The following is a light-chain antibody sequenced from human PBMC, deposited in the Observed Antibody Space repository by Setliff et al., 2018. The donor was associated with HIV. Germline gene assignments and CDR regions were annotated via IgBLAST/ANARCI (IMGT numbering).Light chain of an antibody. CDR2: EVN. V-gene: IGLV2-23*02. J-gene: IGLJ1*01. Sequence: QSVLTQPASVSGSPGQSITMSCTGTKNDVGGHDVVSWYQQYPGKAPKLIIYEVNKRPSGLSNRFSGSKSGNTASLTISGLQAEDEAEYYSCSYENSGTFYVFGTGTKVTAL. CDR3: CSYENSGTFYV. CDR1: KNDVGGHDV.